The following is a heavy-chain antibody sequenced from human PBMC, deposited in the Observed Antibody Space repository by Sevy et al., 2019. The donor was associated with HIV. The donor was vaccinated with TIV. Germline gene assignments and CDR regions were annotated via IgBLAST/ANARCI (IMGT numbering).Heavy chain of an antibody. CDR2: ISSVSSYI. CDR1: GFTFSNYF. V-gene: IGHV3-21*01. D-gene: IGHD3-10*01. Sequence: GGSLRLSCAASGFTFSNYFMNWVRQAPGKGLEWVSSISSVSSYIFYADSLKGRFTISRDNAKKSLYLHTNSLRAEDTAVYYCAGGDYYGSLYYFDFWGPGTLVTVSS. J-gene: IGHJ4*02. CDR3: AGGDYYGSLYYFDF.